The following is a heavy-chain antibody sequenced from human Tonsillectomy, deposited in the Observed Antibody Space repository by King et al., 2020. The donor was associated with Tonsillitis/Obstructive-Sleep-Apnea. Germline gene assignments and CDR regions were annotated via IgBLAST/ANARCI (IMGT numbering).Heavy chain of an antibody. CDR3: AHSDNVFWSASPGAFDI. CDR2: IYWDDDK. CDR1: GFSLSTSGVG. Sequence: TLKESGPTLVKPTQTLTLTCTFSGFSLSTSGVGVGWIRQPPGKALEWLALIYWDDDKRYSPSLKSRLTITKDTSKNQAVLTMTNMDPVDTATYYCAHSDNVFWSASPGAFDIWGQGAMGTVSP. D-gene: IGHD3-3*01. V-gene: IGHV2-5*02. J-gene: IGHJ3*02.